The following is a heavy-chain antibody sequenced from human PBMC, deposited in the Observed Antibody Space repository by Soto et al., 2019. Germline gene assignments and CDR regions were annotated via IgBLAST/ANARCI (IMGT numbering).Heavy chain of an antibody. CDR1: GDTVTSYD. CDR2: MNPDSGHT. Sequence: QVQLVQSGAEVKKPGASVKVSCKASGDTVTSYDINWGRQATGQGPEWMGWMNPDSGHTGYARKFRDRISMTRNTSITPAYMELTSLRSDDTAIYYCAIGRVRDSRSKCFDHWGRGTLVTVSS. CDR3: AIGRVRDSRSKCFDH. J-gene: IGHJ5*02. V-gene: IGHV1-8*01. D-gene: IGHD6-6*01.